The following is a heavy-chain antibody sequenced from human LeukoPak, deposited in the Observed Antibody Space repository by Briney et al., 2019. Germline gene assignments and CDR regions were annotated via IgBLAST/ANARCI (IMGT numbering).Heavy chain of an antibody. J-gene: IGHJ4*02. CDR1: GFTFGSCV. D-gene: IGHD2-15*01. Sequence: PGGSLRLSCAASGFTFGSCVMSWVRQAPGKGPEWVSAISGDGGTYYADSVKGRFTISRDNSKNTLYLQMNSLGGEDTALYYCARYCGAASCYSGFDYWGQGTLVTVAS. V-gene: IGHV3-23*01. CDR2: ISGDGGT. CDR3: ARYCGAASCYSGFDY.